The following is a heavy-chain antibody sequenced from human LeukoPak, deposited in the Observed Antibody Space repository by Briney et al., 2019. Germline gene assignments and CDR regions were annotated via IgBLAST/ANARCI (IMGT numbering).Heavy chain of an antibody. CDR3: ARDRISGLNWFDP. J-gene: IGHJ5*02. CDR2: IYYSGST. CDR1: GGSISSYY. V-gene: IGHV4-59*12. Sequence: PSETLSLTCTVSGGSISSYYWSWIRQPPGRGLEWIGYIYYSGSTYYNPSLKSRVTISVDTSKNQFSLKLSSVTAADTAVYYCARDRISGLNWFDPWGQGTLVTVSS. D-gene: IGHD2-15*01.